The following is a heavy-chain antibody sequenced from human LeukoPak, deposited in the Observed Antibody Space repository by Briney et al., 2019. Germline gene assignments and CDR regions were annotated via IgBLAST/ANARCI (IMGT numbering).Heavy chain of an antibody. V-gene: IGHV3-53*01. CDR2: IYSGGST. D-gene: IGHD1-1*01. Sequence: PGGSLRLSCAASEFTVSNTYMNWVRQAPGKGLEWVSIIYSGGSTYYADSVKGRFTISRDNSKNTLYLQVNNLRAEDTAVYYCAIIDWNDIVVSGDSFDYWGQGTLVTVSS. CDR3: AIIDWNDIVVSGDSFDY. CDR1: EFTVSNTY. J-gene: IGHJ4*02.